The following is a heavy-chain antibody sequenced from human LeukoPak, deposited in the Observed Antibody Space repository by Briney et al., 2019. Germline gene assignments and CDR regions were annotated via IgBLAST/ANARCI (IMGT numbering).Heavy chain of an antibody. V-gene: IGHV4-61*10. Sequence: PSETLSLTCTVSGGSISSGSYYWSWIRQPAGKGLEWIGEINHSGSTNYNPSLKSRVTISVDTSKNQFSLKLSSVTAADTAVYYCARTAGGGTVADYWGQGTLVTVSS. CDR3: ARTAGGGTVADY. CDR1: GGSISSGSYY. CDR2: INHSGST. J-gene: IGHJ4*02. D-gene: IGHD3-16*01.